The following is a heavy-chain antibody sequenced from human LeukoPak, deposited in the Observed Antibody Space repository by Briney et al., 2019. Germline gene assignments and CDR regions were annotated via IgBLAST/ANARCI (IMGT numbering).Heavy chain of an antibody. V-gene: IGHV3-23*01. Sequence: GGSLRLPCAASGFTFSSYAMHWVRQAPGKGLEWDSGISGSGDTTYYADSVKGRFTISRDNSKKTLYLQMNNLRAEDTAVFYCATRLSGRSYWGQGTLVTVSS. D-gene: IGHD1-26*01. CDR2: ISGSGDTT. J-gene: IGHJ4*02. CDR3: ATRLSGRSY. CDR1: GFTFSSYA.